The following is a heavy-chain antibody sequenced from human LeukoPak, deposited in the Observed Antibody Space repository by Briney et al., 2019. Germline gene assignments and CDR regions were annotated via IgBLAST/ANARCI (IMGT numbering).Heavy chain of an antibody. Sequence: SVKVSCKASGGTFSNYAINWVRQAPGQELEWMGGIIPIFGTANYAQKFQGRVTITADESTSTAYMELSSLRSEDTAVHYCARHCSGGNCYGVADIWGQGTVVTVSS. CDR1: GGTFSNYA. CDR3: ARHCSGGNCYGVADI. D-gene: IGHD2-15*01. CDR2: IIPIFGTA. V-gene: IGHV1-69*13. J-gene: IGHJ3*02.